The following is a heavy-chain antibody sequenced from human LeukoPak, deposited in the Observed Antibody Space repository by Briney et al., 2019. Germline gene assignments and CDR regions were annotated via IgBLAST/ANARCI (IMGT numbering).Heavy chain of an antibody. V-gene: IGHV4-4*07. CDR3: AREFKARQRIYYYYYYMDV. CDR2: IYTSGST. D-gene: IGHD2-15*01. Sequence: SETLSLTCTVSGGSISSYYWSWIRQPAGKGLEWIGRIYTSGSTNYNPSLKSRVTMSVDTSKNQFSLKLSSVTAADTAVYYCAREFKARQRIYYYYYYMDVWGKGTTVTVSS. CDR1: GGSISSYY. J-gene: IGHJ6*03.